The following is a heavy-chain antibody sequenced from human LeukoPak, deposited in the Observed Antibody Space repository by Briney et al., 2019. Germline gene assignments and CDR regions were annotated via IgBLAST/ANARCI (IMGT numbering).Heavy chain of an antibody. CDR3: TTLSYVGGY. V-gene: IGHV3-15*01. Sequence: PGGSLRLSCAASGFTFTNAWMSWVRQAPGKVLEWIDRSKSQTDGGTTDYAAPVKGRFTISRDDSKNTVYLQMNSLKTEDTAVYYCTTLSYVGGYWGQGTLVTVSS. D-gene: IGHD3-10*02. J-gene: IGHJ4*02. CDR1: GFTFTNAW. CDR2: SKSQTDGGTT.